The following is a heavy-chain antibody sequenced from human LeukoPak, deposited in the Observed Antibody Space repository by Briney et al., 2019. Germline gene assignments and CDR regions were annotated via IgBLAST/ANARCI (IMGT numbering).Heavy chain of an antibody. D-gene: IGHD4-17*01. CDR1: GFTFSSYA. V-gene: IGHV3-30-3*01. CDR3: AKETGSAVGSTDFDY. J-gene: IGHJ4*02. Sequence: GGSLRLSCAASGFTFSSYAMHWVRQAPGKGLEWVAVISYDRSNKYYADSVKGRFTISRDNSKNTLYLQMNSPRAEDTAVYYCAKETGSAVGSTDFDYWGQGTLVTVSS. CDR2: ISYDRSNK.